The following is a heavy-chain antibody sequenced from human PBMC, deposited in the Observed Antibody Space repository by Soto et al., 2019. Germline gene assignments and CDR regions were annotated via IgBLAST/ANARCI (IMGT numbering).Heavy chain of an antibody. CDR1: GFTFSSYG. CDR3: ARDLAEWEPHPKYYYYGMDV. V-gene: IGHV3-33*01. Sequence: QVQLVESGGGVVQPGRSLRLSCAASGFTFSSYGMHWVRQAPGKGLEWVAVIWYDGSNKYYADSVKGRFTISRDNSKNTLYLQMNSLRAEDTAVYYCARDLAEWEPHPKYYYYGMDVWGQGTTVTVSS. D-gene: IGHD1-26*01. J-gene: IGHJ6*02. CDR2: IWYDGSNK.